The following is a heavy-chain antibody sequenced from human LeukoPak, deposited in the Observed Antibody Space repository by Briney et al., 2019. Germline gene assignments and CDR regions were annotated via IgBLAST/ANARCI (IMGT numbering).Heavy chain of an antibody. CDR3: ARAGRITIFGVVIPQSYYFDY. CDR1: GYTFTNYE. Sequence: ASVKVSCKASGYTFTNYEINWVRQATGQGLEWMGWMNPNSGDTAYAQKLQGRVTMTTDTSTSTAYMELRSLRSDDTAVYYCARAGRITIFGVVIPQSYYFDYWGQGTLVTVSS. J-gene: IGHJ4*02. CDR2: MNPNSGDT. D-gene: IGHD3-3*01. V-gene: IGHV1-8*01.